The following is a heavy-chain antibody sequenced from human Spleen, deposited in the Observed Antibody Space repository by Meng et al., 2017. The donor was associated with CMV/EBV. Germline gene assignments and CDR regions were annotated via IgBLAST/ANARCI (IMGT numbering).Heavy chain of an antibody. J-gene: IGHJ6*02. CDR3: AKDPRCTNGVCYEGGYYYYYGMDV. D-gene: IGHD2-8*01. Sequence: GESLKISCAASGFTLSPYWMHWVRQAPGKGLEWVAFIRYDGSNKYYADSVKGRFTISRDNSKNTLYLQMNSLRAEDTAVYYCAKDPRCTNGVCYEGGYYYYYGMDVWGQGTTVTVSS. CDR1: GFTLSPYW. V-gene: IGHV3-30*02. CDR2: IRYDGSNK.